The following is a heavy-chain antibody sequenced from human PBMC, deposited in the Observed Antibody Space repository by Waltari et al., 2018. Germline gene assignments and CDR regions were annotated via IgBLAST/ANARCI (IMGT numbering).Heavy chain of an antibody. CDR2: FDPEDGET. CDR3: ATVNPGYCSSTSCKRAAFDI. Sequence: QVQLVQSGAEVKKPGASVKVSCKVSGYTLTELAMHWVRQAPGKGPEWMGGFDPEDGETIYAQKFQGRVTMTEDTSTDTAYMELSSLRSEDTAVYYCATVNPGYCSSTSCKRAAFDIWGQGTMVTVSS. D-gene: IGHD2-2*01. J-gene: IGHJ3*02. CDR1: GYTLTELA. V-gene: IGHV1-24*01.